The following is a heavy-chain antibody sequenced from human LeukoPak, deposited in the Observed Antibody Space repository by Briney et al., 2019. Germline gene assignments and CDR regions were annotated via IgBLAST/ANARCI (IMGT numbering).Heavy chain of an antibody. D-gene: IGHD1-14*01. CDR2: IRVDNGDK. J-gene: IGHJ6*03. Sequence: ASVTVSCKASGYTVTRYGISWVRQAPGQGLEWMGWIRVDNGDKDNAQKFQGRVTITTDTSSTTIYMELRSLRSDDTAVYYCAGVNLYYNYMDVWGKGTTVTVSS. CDR1: GYTVTRYG. V-gene: IGHV1-18*01. CDR3: AGVNLYYNYMDV.